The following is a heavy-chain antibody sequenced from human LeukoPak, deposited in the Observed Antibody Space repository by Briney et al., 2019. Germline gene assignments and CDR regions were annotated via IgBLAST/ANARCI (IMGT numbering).Heavy chain of an antibody. CDR1: GGSISSSSYY. V-gene: IGHV4-39*01. D-gene: IGHD3-22*01. CDR3: VRQSGFSMIVVVFDY. Sequence: SETLSLTCTVSGGSISSSSYYWGWIRQPPGKGLEWVGTIYYSGSTNYNPSLKSRLTISVDTSKNQFSLRLSSVTAADSAVYYCVRQSGFSMIVVVFDYWGQGPLVTVSS. CDR2: IYYSGST. J-gene: IGHJ4*02.